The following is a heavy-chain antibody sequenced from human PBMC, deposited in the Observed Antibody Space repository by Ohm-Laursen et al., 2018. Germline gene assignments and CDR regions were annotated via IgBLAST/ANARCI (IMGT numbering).Heavy chain of an antibody. CDR1: GDSISSSSYY. J-gene: IGHJ4*02. D-gene: IGHD6-19*01. Sequence: SETLSLTCTVSGDSISSSSYYWGWIRQPPGKGLVWIGSIYYSGSTHYNPSLKSRVTISVDTSKNQFSLKLSSVTAAGTAVYYCARNNSGWYFDYWGQGTLVTVSS. CDR2: IYYSGST. V-gene: IGHV4-39*01. CDR3: ARNNSGWYFDY.